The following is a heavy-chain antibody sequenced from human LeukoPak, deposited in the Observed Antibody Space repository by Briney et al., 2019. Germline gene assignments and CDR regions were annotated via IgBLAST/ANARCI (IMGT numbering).Heavy chain of an antibody. D-gene: IGHD2-8*01. CDR3: ARALIGYYFDY. CDR2: ISGSGDII. J-gene: IGHJ4*02. V-gene: IGHV3-21*06. CDR1: GFTFSSYA. Sequence: GGSLRLSCAASGFTFSSYAMTWVRQAPGKGLEWGSTISGSGDIIYYADSVKGRFTISRDNSKNSLYLQMNSLRAEDTAVYYCARALIGYYFDYWGQGTLVTVSS.